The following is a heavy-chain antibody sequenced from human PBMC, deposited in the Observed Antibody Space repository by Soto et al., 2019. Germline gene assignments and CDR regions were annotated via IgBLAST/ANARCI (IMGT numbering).Heavy chain of an antibody. Sequence: ALVKVSCKASGGTFSSYAISWVRQAPGQGLEWMGGIIPIFGTANYAQKFQGRVTITADESTSTAYMELSSLRSEDTAVYYCAGALRYFDWLAPNYYYGMDVWGQGTTVTVSS. J-gene: IGHJ6*02. CDR2: IIPIFGTA. CDR1: GGTFSSYA. V-gene: IGHV1-69*13. D-gene: IGHD3-9*01. CDR3: AGALRYFDWLAPNYYYGMDV.